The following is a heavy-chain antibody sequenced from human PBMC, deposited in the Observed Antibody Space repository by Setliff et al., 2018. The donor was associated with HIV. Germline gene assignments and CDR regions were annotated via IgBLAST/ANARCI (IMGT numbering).Heavy chain of an antibody. CDR2: IYYSGST. CDR3: ATYADRESNRFDP. CDR1: GYSISSGYY. Sequence: SETLSLTCAVSGYSISSGYYWGWIRQPPGKGLEWIGSIYYSGSTYYNPSLKSRVTISVDTSKNHFSLKLSSVTAADTAVYYCATYADRESNRFDPWGQGILVTVSS. D-gene: IGHD3-10*01. V-gene: IGHV4-38-2*01. J-gene: IGHJ5*02.